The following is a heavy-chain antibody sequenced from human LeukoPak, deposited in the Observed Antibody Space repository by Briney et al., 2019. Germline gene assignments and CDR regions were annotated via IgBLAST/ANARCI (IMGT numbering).Heavy chain of an antibody. D-gene: IGHD2-2*01. CDR2: ISYDGTNK. CDR3: AKDAYCSSTSCYVPYYYYGMDV. V-gene: IGHV3-30*18. CDR1: GFTFSTYG. J-gene: IGHJ6*02. Sequence: GRSLRLSCAASGFTFSTYGMHWVRQAPGEGLEWVAVISYDGTNKYYADSVKGRFTISRDNSKNTLYLQMNSLRAEDTAVYYCAKDAYCSSTSCYVPYYYYGMDVWGQGTTVTVSS.